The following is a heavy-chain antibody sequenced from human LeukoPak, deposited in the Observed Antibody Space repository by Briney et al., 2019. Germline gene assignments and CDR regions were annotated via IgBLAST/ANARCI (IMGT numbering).Heavy chain of an antibody. CDR3: ARSLDILTGYYDA. CDR1: GYSFTSYW. J-gene: IGHJ5*02. D-gene: IGHD3-9*01. CDR2: IDPSDSYT. V-gene: IGHV5-10-1*01. Sequence: GASLKISCKGSGYSFTSYWISWVRQMPGKGLEWMGRIDPSDSYTNYSPSFQGHVTISADKSISTAYLQWSSLKASDTAMYYCARSLDILTGYYDAWGQGTLVTVSS.